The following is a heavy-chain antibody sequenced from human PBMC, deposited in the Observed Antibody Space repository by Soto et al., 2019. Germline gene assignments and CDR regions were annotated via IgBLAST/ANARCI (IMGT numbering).Heavy chain of an antibody. CDR1: GGSISSSSYY. CDR3: FFYLPDRRRYRIDF. Sequence: SETLSLTCTVSGGSISSSSYYWGWIRQPPGKGLEWIGSIYYSGSTYYNPSLKSRVTISVDTSKNQFSLKLSSVTAADTAVYYCFFYLPDRRRYRIDFWGQGSLVPVSA. J-gene: IGHJ4*02. V-gene: IGHV4-39*01. CDR2: IYYSGST. D-gene: IGHD1-1*01.